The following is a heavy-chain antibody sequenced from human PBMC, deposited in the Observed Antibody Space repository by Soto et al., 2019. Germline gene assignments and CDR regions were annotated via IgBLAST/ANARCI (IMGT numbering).Heavy chain of an antibody. J-gene: IGHJ4*02. D-gene: IGHD3-22*01. CDR2: INPYSGAA. V-gene: IGHV1-46*01. CDR1: GYTFTSTW. CDR3: ARDRSHSSAYWGLDY. Sequence: QVQLVQSGAEVKKPGASVKVSCKASGYTFTSTWMHWVRQAPGQGLEWMGIINPYSGAATYAEKFQGRVTMTRDTSTATDYMELSSLRSEDTAMYYCARDRSHSSAYWGLDYWGQGTQVTVSS.